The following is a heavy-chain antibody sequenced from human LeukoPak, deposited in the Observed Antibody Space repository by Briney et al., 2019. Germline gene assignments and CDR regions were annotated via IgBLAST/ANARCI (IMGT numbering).Heavy chain of an antibody. CDR3: ARDMTRAVPIPGTYYYAYAMDV. Sequence: PSETLSLNCTVSGGSISSYFWNWIRQSPGKGLEWVGYAYYRGSTNYNPSLKSRVTISVDTSKNQFSLELSSVTAADTAVYYCARDMTRAVPIPGTYYYAYAMDVWGQGTTVTVSS. V-gene: IGHV4-59*01. CDR2: AYYRGST. J-gene: IGHJ6*02. D-gene: IGHD6-13*01. CDR1: GGSISSYF.